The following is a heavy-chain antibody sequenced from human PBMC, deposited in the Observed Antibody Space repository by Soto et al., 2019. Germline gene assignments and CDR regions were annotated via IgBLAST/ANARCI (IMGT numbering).Heavy chain of an antibody. D-gene: IGHD6-19*01. J-gene: IGHJ6*02. CDR3: ARDLGAFGSSGRYYYSMDV. CDR2: ISYDGSNK. V-gene: IGHV3-30*09. Sequence: QVQLVESGGGVVQPGRSLRLSCAASGFTFSSYAMHWVRQAPGKGLEWVAGISYDGSNKYYADSVKGRFAISRANSKNTLYLQMNSLSAEDTAVYYCARDLGAFGSSGRYYYSMDVWGQGTTVTVSS. CDR1: GFTFSSYA.